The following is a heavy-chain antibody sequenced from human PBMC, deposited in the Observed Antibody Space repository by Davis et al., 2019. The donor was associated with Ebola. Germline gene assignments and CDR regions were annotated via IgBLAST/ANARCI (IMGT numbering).Heavy chain of an antibody. CDR1: GFSLSDYY. CDR2: ISISSGFT. V-gene: IGHV3-11*06. J-gene: IGHJ4*02. D-gene: IGHD5-24*01. Sequence: PGGSLRPSCPASGFSLSDYYMSWICQAPGKGLEWVSYISISSGFTNYADSVKGRLTISRDNAKNSLYLQMSSLRAEDTAVYYGARVPRKMAKTNFDYWGQGTLVTVSS. CDR3: ARVPRKMAKTNFDY.